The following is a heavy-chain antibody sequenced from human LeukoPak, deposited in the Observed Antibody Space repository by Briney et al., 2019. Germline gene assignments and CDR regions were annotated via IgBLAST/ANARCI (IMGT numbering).Heavy chain of an antibody. CDR1: GVTFSNYG. CDR3: ARHNHDWGWDF. J-gene: IGHJ4*02. V-gene: IGHV3-33*08. CDR2: IWPDGTIQ. D-gene: IGHD2-8*02. Sequence: PGRSLRLSCAASGVTFSNYGMHWVRQAPGKGLEWLAVIWPDGTIQYYADPVKGRFTISRDNSKNTLYLQLTGLRADDSAVYYCARHNHDWGWDFWGQGAQVTVSP.